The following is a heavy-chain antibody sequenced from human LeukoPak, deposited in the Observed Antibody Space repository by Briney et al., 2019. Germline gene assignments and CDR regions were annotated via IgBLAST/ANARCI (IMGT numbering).Heavy chain of an antibody. CDR1: RFTVSNYW. CDR2: INQDGSEK. V-gene: IGHV3-7*01. Sequence: GGSLRLSCAPSRFTVSNYWMRWLRPAPRKELEWVANINQDGSEKYYVDSVKGRFTISRDNAKNSLYLQMNSLRAEDTAVYSCARDPSCTNGVCYTLDYWGQGTLVTVSS. D-gene: IGHD2-8*01. J-gene: IGHJ4*02. CDR3: ARDPSCTNGVCYTLDY.